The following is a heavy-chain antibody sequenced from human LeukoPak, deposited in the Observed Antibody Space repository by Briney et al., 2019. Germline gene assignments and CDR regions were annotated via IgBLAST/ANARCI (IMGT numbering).Heavy chain of an antibody. D-gene: IGHD3-22*01. CDR2: ISGNGITT. Sequence: GGSLRLSCAASGFTVSTDHMSWVRQAPGKGLEWVSTISGNGITTYYADSVKGRFTISRDNPKNTAYLQMNSLRAEDTAVYYCAGVSSGYYYWGQGTLVTVSS. J-gene: IGHJ4*02. CDR1: GFTVSTDH. V-gene: IGHV3-23*05. CDR3: AGVSSGYYY.